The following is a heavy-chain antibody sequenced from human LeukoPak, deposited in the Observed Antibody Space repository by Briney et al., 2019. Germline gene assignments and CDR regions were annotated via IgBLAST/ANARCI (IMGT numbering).Heavy chain of an antibody. V-gene: IGHV3-9*01. J-gene: IGHJ4*02. Sequence: PGGSLRLSCAASGFTLDDYAMHWVRQAPGKGLEWVSGISWNSGSIGYADSVKGRFTISRDNAKNSLYLQMNSLRAEDTAVYYCARDPAGWELQGFDYWGQGTLVTVSS. CDR2: ISWNSGSI. CDR3: ARDPAGWELQGFDY. D-gene: IGHD1-26*01. CDR1: GFTLDDYA.